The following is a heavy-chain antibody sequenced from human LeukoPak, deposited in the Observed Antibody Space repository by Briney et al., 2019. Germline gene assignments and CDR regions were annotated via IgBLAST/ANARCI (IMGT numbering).Heavy chain of an antibody. J-gene: IGHJ4*02. V-gene: IGHV4-30-2*01. CDR3: ARDHPHPYYYDSSGYYA. CDR1: GGSISSGGYY. Sequence: SETLSLTCTVSGGSISSGGYYWSWIRQPPGKGLEWIGYIYHSGSTYYNPSLKSRVTISVDRSKNQFSLKLSSVTAADTAVYYCARDHPHPYYYDSSGYYAWGQGTLVTVSS. CDR2: IYHSGST. D-gene: IGHD3-22*01.